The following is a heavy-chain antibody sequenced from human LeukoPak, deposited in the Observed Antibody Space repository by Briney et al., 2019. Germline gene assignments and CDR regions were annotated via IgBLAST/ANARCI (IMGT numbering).Heavy chain of an antibody. D-gene: IGHD3-9*01. CDR2: INHSGGT. Sequence: PSETLSLTCAVYGGSFSGYYWSWIRQPPGKGLEWIGEINHSGGTNYNPSLKSRVTISVDTSKNQFSLKLSSVTAADTAVYYCARSPRYYDILTGPRNYWGQGTLVTVSS. CDR3: ARSPRYYDILTGPRNY. V-gene: IGHV4-34*01. CDR1: GGSFSGYY. J-gene: IGHJ4*02.